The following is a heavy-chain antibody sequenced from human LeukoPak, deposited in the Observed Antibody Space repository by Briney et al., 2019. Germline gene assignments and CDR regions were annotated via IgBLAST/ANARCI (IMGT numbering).Heavy chain of an antibody. CDR3: ARLRGGYSYDYSGPTLDY. J-gene: IGHJ4*02. Sequence: SETLSLTCTVSGGSISKYYWSWIRQPPGKGLEWIGYIYYSGSTNYNPSLKSRVTISLDTSKNQFSLKLSSVTAADTAVYYCARLRGGYSYDYSGPTLDYWGQGTLVTVSS. V-gene: IGHV4-59*08. D-gene: IGHD5-18*01. CDR2: IYYSGST. CDR1: GGSISKYY.